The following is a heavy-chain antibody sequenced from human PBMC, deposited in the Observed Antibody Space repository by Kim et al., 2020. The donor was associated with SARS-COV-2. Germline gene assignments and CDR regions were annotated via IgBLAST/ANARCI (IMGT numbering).Heavy chain of an antibody. Sequence: SETLSLTCTVSGGSISSSSYYWGWIRQPPGKGLEWIGSIYYSGSTYYNPSLKSRVTISVDTSKNQFSLKLSSVTAADTAVYYCARPGILGYCSGGSCYPGDYWGQGTLVTVSS. CDR1: GGSISSSSYY. V-gene: IGHV4-39*01. D-gene: IGHD2-15*01. J-gene: IGHJ4*02. CDR2: IYYSGST. CDR3: ARPGILGYCSGGSCYPGDY.